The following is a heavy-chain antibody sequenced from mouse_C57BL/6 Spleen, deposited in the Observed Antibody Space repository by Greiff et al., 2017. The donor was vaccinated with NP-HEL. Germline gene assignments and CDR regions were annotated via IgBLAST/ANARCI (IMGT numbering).Heavy chain of an antibody. CDR2: IYPGDGDT. V-gene: IGHV1-80*01. D-gene: IGHD1-1*01. J-gene: IGHJ2*01. Sequence: QVQLQQSGADLVKPGASVKISCKASGYAFSSYWMNWVKQRPGKGLEWIGQIYPGDGDTNYNGKFKGKATLTADKSSSTAYMQLSSLTSEDSAVYFCARSGYYGSSSLFDYWGQGTTLTVSS. CDR1: GYAFSSYW. CDR3: ARSGYYGSSSLFDY.